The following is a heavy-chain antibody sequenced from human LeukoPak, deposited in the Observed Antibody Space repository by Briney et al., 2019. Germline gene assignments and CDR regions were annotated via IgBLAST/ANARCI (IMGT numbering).Heavy chain of an antibody. CDR1: GGSFRGYY. V-gene: IGHV4-34*01. D-gene: IGHD7-27*01. CDR2: IHYTGAT. Sequence: PAETLSLTCAVYGGSFRGYYWSWIRQPPGKGLEWIGEIHYTGATNYKPSHKSRVTISGDPSKNQFSLRVSSVTAADTAVYYCARGVLGPYYFDLWGRGTLVTVSS. J-gene: IGHJ2*01. CDR3: ARGVLGPYYFDL.